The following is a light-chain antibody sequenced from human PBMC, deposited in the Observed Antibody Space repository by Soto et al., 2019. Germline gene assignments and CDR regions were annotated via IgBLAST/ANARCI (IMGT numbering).Light chain of an antibody. J-gene: IGKJ4*01. CDR3: QQYNNWPLT. V-gene: IGKV3-15*01. Sequence: EIVMTQSPATLSVSPGERATLSCRASQSISSNFAWYQQKPGQAPRLLIYGPSTRATGIPARFSGSGSGTEFTLTISSLQSEDFAVYYCQQYNNWPLTFGGGTKVEIK. CDR2: GPS. CDR1: QSISSN.